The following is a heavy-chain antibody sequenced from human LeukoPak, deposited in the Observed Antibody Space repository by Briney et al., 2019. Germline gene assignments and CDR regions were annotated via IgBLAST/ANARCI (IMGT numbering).Heavy chain of an antibody. V-gene: IGHV4-59*08. CDR2: IYYSGST. CDR3: ARGVSSGSDY. Sequence: SETLSLTCTVSGGSISSYYWSWIRQPPGKGLEWIGYIYYSGSTNYNPSLKSRVTISVDTSKNQFSLKLSSVTAADTAVYYCARGVSSGSDYWGQGTLVTVSS. CDR1: GGSISSYY. J-gene: IGHJ4*02. D-gene: IGHD3-10*01.